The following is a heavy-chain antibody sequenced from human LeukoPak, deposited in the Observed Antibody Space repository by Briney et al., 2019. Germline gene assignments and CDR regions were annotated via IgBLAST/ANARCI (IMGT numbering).Heavy chain of an antibody. CDR1: RFTFNTYW. CDR3: ARDEGAYDILTGYYSPFDY. V-gene: IGHV3-11*01. D-gene: IGHD3-9*01. J-gene: IGHJ4*02. CDR2: ISSSGSTI. Sequence: GGSLRLSCAASRFTFNTYWMHWVRQAPGKGLEWVSYISSSGSTIYYADSVKGRFTISRDNAKNSLYLQMNSLRAEDTAVYYCARDEGAYDILTGYYSPFDYWGQGTLVTVSS.